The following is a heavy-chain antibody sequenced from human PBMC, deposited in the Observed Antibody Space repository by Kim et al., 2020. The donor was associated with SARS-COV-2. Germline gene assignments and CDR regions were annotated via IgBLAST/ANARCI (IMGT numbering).Heavy chain of an antibody. CDR2: ISYDGSNK. J-gene: IGHJ5*02. Sequence: GGSLRLSCAASGFTFSSYGMHWVRQAPGKGLEWVAVISYDGSNKYYADSVKGRFTISRDNSKNTLYLQMNSLRAEDTAVYYCAKDRGGMPWFDPWCQGTL. D-gene: IGHD3-16*01. CDR3: AKDRGGMPWFDP. V-gene: IGHV3-30*18. CDR1: GFTFSSYG.